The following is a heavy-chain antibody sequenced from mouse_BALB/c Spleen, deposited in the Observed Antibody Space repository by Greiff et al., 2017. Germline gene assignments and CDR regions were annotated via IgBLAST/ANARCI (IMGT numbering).Heavy chain of an antibody. CDR1: GFTFSSYA. CDR2: ISSGGST. D-gene: IGHD2-3*01. V-gene: IGHV5-6-5*01. J-gene: IGHJ4*01. Sequence: EVQRVESGGGLVKPGGSLKLSCAASGFTFSSYAMSWVRQTPEKRLEWVASISSGGSTYYPDSVKGRFTISRDNARNILYLQMSSLRSEDTAMYYCARVGDGSPYYYAMDYWGQGTSVTVSS. CDR3: ARVGDGSPYYYAMDY.